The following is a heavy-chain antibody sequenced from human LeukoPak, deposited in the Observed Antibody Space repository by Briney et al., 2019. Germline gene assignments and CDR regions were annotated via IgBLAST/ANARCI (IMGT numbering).Heavy chain of an antibody. V-gene: IGHV1-46*01. CDR2: INPSGGST. CDR1: GYTFTSYY. D-gene: IGHD3-22*01. Sequence: ASVKVSCKASGYTFTSYYMHWVRQAPGQGLEWMGIINPSGGSTSYAQKFQGRVTMTRDTSTSTVYMELSSLRSEDTAVYYCARVGANYYDSSGYFDYWGQGTLVTASS. CDR3: ARVGANYYDSSGYFDY. J-gene: IGHJ4*02.